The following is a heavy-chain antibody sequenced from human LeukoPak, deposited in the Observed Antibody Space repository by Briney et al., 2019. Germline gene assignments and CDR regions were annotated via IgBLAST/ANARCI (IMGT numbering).Heavy chain of an antibody. CDR3: ARGTPMTPISGYYSFVY. CDR2: VSDTGRA. Sequence: SETLSLTCTVSGGSITCYYWTWIRQPAGKGLEWIGRVSDTGRAYYNPSLERRVTISLDHSHNPFSLKVTSVTAADTAVYYSARGTPMTPISGYYSFVYWGQGTLVSVSS. D-gene: IGHD5-12*01. CDR1: GGSITCYY. V-gene: IGHV4-4*07. J-gene: IGHJ4*02.